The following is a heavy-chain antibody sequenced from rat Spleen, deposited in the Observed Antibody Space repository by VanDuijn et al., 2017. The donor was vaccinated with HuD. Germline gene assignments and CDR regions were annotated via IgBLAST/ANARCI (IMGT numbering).Heavy chain of an antibody. CDR1: GYSITSSY. J-gene: IGHJ2*01. CDR2: ISYSGST. CDR3: TRGGYKAY. Sequence: EVQLQESGPGLVKPSQSLSLTCSVTGYSITSSYRWNWIRKFPGNKMEWMGYISYSGSTSYNPSLKSRISITRDTSKNQFFLQLNSVTTEDTATYYCTRGGYKAYWGQGVMVTVSS. V-gene: IGHV3-1*01. D-gene: IGHD1-4*01.